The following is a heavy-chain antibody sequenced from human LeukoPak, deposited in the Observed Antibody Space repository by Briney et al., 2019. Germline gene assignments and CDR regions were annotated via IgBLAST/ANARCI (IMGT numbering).Heavy chain of an antibody. CDR1: GFSFTTYW. J-gene: IGHJ4*02. CDR3: AKSDYFDS. V-gene: IGHV3-74*01. Sequence: GGSLRLSCAASGFSFTTYWMHWVRQAPGKGLVWVSRIKSDGSSTTYADSVKGRFTISRDNARNTLYLQMNSLRAEDTAVYYCAKSDYFDSWGQGTLVTVSS. CDR2: IKSDGSST.